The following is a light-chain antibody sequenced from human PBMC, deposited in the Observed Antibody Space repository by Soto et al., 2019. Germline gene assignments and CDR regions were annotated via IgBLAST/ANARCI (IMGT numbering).Light chain of an antibody. V-gene: IGKV1-39*01. CDR1: RTINTY. CDR3: QQTYSDIS. J-gene: IGKJ4*01. CDR2: GAS. Sequence: DVRMTHSPSSLSASVGDTITITCRASRTINTYLNWFQQKPGEPPRLLIYGASTLHDGVPSRFSGSGSGADFNLTISGLQPEDFASYHCQQTYSDISFGGGTKVDIK.